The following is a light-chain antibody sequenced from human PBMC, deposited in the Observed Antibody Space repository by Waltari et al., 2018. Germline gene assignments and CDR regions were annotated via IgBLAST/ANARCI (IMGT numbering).Light chain of an antibody. CDR2: EVT. CDR1: SSDIGTLNY. V-gene: IGLV2-14*01. Sequence: QSALTQPASVSGSPGQSITVPCTGTSSDIGTLNYVLWYQRHPGKAPKLLIYEVTNRPSWISSRFSGSKSGNTASLTISGLQAEDEAEYYCSSYTRTTTLIFGGGTKVTVL. J-gene: IGLJ2*01. CDR3: SSYTRTTTLI.